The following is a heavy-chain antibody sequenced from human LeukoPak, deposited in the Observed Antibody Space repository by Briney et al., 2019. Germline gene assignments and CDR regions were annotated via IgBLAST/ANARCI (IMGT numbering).Heavy chain of an antibody. D-gene: IGHD3-22*01. Sequence: PSETLSLTCTVSGGSISSYYWSWIRQPARKGLEWIGGIYTSGSTNYNTSPNSRVTMSVETSKNQYSLKLSAVTAADAAVYYFANDSAYYYDRVPFDYWGQGTLVTVSS. V-gene: IGHV4-4*07. CDR1: GGSISSYY. J-gene: IGHJ4*02. CDR3: ANDSAYYYDRVPFDY. CDR2: IYTSGST.